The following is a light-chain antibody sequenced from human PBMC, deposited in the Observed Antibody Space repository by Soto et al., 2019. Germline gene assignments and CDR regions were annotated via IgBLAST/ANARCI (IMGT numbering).Light chain of an antibody. Sequence: QPVLTQPPSASSTPGQTVTISCSGSTSNIGTFYVYWYQHLPGTAPKLLIYLGDQRPSGVADRFSGSKSGTSASLAINGLRSDDEADYYCAAWDDNLNAYVFGSGTKVTVL. V-gene: IGLV1-47*02. CDR2: LGD. CDR1: TSNIGTFY. CDR3: AAWDDNLNAYV. J-gene: IGLJ1*01.